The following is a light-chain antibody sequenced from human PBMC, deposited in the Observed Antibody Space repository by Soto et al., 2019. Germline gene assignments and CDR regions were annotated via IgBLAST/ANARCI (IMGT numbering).Light chain of an antibody. CDR3: LLDIRYFWA. V-gene: IGKV1-6*01. J-gene: IGKJ1*01. Sequence: AIQLTQSPSSLSASVGDRVTITCRASQGIRTALGWYPQRPAWVPKLLIYAACTLQSGISSRLRGSRSGTDYTLTISSLRHEDFGTYYYLLDIRYFWAFGQGTKVDIK. CDR1: QGIRTA. CDR2: AAC.